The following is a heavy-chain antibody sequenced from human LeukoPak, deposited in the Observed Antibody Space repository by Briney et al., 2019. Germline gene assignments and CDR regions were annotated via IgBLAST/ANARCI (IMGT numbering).Heavy chain of an antibody. CDR2: IYYSGST. D-gene: IGHD6-13*01. V-gene: IGHV4-39*01. CDR3: ARLSSSSNDAFDI. CDR1: GGSISSSSYY. J-gene: IGHJ3*02. Sequence: SETLSLTCTVSGGSISSSSYYWGWIRQPPGKGLEWIGSIYYSGSTYYNPSLKSRVTISVDTSKNQFSLKLSSVTAADTAVYYCARLSSSSNDAFDIWGQGTMVTVSS.